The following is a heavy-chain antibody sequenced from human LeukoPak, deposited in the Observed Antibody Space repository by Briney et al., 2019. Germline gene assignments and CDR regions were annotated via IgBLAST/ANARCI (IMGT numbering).Heavy chain of an antibody. D-gene: IGHD1-26*01. CDR2: IYYSGST. V-gene: IGHV4-61*01. Sequence: PSETLSLTCTVSGGSVSSGSYYWSWIRQPPGKGLEWIGYIYYSGSTNYNPSLKSRVTISVDTSKNQFSLKLSSVTAADTAVYYCAGRLSGATTFDYWGQGTLVTVSS. CDR1: GGSVSSGSYY. CDR3: AGRLSGATTFDY. J-gene: IGHJ4*02.